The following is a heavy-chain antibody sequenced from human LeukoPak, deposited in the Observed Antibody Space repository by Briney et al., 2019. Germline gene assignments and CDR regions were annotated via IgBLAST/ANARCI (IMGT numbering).Heavy chain of an antibody. Sequence: GGSLRLSCAASGFTFSSYWMHWVRQAPGKGLVWVSCIKSDGSTNYADSVKGRFTISRDNAKNTVSLQMNSLRAEDTGVYYCARAPSEIGGYYPEYFRQWGQGTLVTVSS. CDR3: ARAPSEIGGYYPEYFRQ. V-gene: IGHV3-74*01. CDR1: GFTFSSYW. D-gene: IGHD3-22*01. CDR2: IKSDGST. J-gene: IGHJ1*01.